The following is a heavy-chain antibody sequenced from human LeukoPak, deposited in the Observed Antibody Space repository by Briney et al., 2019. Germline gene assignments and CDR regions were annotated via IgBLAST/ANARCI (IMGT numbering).Heavy chain of an antibody. CDR1: GGTFSSYA. CDR2: IIPIFGTA. Sequence: ASVKVSFKASGGTFSSYAISWVRQAPGRGLEWMGGIIPIFGTANYAQKFQGRVTITTDESTSTAYMELSSLRSEDTAVYYCASISLSGYYYDSSGPFDYWGQGTLVTVSS. V-gene: IGHV1-69*05. J-gene: IGHJ4*02. CDR3: ASISLSGYYYDSSGPFDY. D-gene: IGHD3-22*01.